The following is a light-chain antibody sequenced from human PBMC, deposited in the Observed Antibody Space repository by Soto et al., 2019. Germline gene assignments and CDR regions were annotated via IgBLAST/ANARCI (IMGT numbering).Light chain of an antibody. CDR3: QQYNSYPRT. V-gene: IGKV1-16*01. CDR2: AAS. Sequence: DIQMTQSPSSLSVSVGDRVTITCRASQDIGFSRLVSAKPGKAPKSLIYAASTLQVGVPSRFSSSGSGTDFTLTISSLQPEDFATYYCQQYNSYPRTFGQGTKVEVK. CDR1: QDIGF. J-gene: IGKJ1*01.